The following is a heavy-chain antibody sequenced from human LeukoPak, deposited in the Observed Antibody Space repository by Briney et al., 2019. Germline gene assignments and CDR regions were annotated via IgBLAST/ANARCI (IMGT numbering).Heavy chain of an antibody. CDR2: IIPIFGTA. Sequence: ASVKVSCKASGGTFSSYAISWVRQAPGQGLEWMGGIIPIFGTANYAQKFQGRVTITTDESTSTAYMELSSLRSEDTAVYYCARGGSWQENYYYYYYMDVWGKGTTVTVSS. V-gene: IGHV1-69*05. D-gene: IGHD6-13*01. J-gene: IGHJ6*03. CDR3: ARGGSWQENYYYYYYMDV. CDR1: GGTFSSYA.